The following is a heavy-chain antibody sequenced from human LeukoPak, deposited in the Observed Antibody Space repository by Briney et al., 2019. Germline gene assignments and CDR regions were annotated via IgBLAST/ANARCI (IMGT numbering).Heavy chain of an antibody. CDR2: ISGSGGST. V-gene: IGHV3-23*01. CDR3: AKGPSIVVVVAALGY. J-gene: IGHJ4*02. CDR1: GFTFSSYA. D-gene: IGHD2-15*01. Sequence: GGSLRLSCAASGFTFSSYAMSWVRQAPGKGLAWVSAISGSGGSTYYADSVKGRFTISRDNSKNTLYLQMNSLRAEDTAVYYCAKGPSIVVVVAALGYWGQGTLVTVSS.